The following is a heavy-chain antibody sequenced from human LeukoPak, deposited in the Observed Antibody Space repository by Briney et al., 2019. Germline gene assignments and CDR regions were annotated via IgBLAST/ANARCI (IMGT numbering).Heavy chain of an antibody. Sequence: GGSLRLSRAASGFSFNDYYMTWMRQAPGKGLEWVSYISSGGGTIIYYADSVKGRFTISKDNAKNSLYLQMNSLRAEDTAVYYCARDRGLRDTYFDYWGQGTLVTVSS. CDR2: ISSGGGTII. D-gene: IGHD5-18*01. J-gene: IGHJ4*02. V-gene: IGHV3-11*04. CDR3: ARDRGLRDTYFDY. CDR1: GFSFNDYY.